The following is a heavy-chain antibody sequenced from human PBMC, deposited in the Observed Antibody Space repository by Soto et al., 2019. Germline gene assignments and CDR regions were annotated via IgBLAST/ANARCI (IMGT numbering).Heavy chain of an antibody. CDR1: GFTFSSYS. CDR3: ASSNDYGDYAGAFDI. V-gene: IGHV3-48*01. J-gene: IGHJ3*02. D-gene: IGHD4-17*01. CDR2: ISSSSSTI. Sequence: EVQLVESGGGLVQPGGSLRLSCAASGFTFSSYSMNWVRQAPGKGLEWVSYISSSSSTIYYADSVKGRFTISRDNAKNSLYLRMNSLRAEDTAVYYCASSNDYGDYAGAFDIWGQGTMVTVSS.